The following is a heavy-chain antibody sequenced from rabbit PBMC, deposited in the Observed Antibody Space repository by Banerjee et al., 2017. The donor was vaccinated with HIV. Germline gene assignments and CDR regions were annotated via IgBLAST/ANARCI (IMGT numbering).Heavy chain of an antibody. CDR3: ARDHGASSGYCFNL. CDR1: GFSFSSSYW. CDR2: IDTGSSGST. V-gene: IGHV1S40*01. Sequence: QSVEESVGDLVKPGASLTLTCTSSGFSFSSSYWICWVRQDPGKGLEWIACIDTGSSGSTYYAPWAKGRFTISKTSSTTVTLQMTSLTAADTATYFCARDHGASSGYCFNLWGPGTLVTVS. D-gene: IGHD1-1*01. J-gene: IGHJ4*01.